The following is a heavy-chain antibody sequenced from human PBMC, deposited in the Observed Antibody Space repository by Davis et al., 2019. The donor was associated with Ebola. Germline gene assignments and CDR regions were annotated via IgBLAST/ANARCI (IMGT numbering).Heavy chain of an antibody. J-gene: IGHJ4*02. CDR3: ARGLKPYSSSPLGY. D-gene: IGHD6-6*01. CDR2: IYYSGST. CDR1: GGSISSYY. Sequence: MPSETLSLTCTVSGGSISSYYWSWIRQPPGKGLEWIGSIYYSGSTYYNPSLKSRVTISVDTSKNQFSLKLSSVTAADTAVYYCARGLKPYSSSPLGYWGQGTLVTVSS. V-gene: IGHV4-39*07.